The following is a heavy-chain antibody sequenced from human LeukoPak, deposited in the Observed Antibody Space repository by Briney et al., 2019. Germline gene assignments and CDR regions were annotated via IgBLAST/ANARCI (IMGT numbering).Heavy chain of an antibody. CDR2: IRAKTHDGTA. CDR3: TTGQLYPYGPEFAF. V-gene: IGHV3-49*04. D-gene: IGHD3-10*01. J-gene: IGHJ4*02. CDR1: GFNFGDYN. Sequence: PGGSLRLSCTASGFNFGDYNMNWVRQAPGKGLEWVGYIRAKTHDGTADYAASVKGRFTISRDDSKSIAYLQMTGLDSEDTAVYYCTTGQLYPYGPEFAFWGQGTLVTVSS.